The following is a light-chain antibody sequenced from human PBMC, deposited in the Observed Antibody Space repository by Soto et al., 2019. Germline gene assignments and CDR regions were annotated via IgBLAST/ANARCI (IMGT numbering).Light chain of an antibody. V-gene: IGKV3-20*01. Sequence: EIVLTQSPGTLSLSPGERATLSCRATQSVRSNYLAWYQQKPGQAPRLLIYGASSRATGVPDRFRGSGSGTDFTLTISRLEPEDFAVYYCQHYGGTPAWTFGQGTKVEIK. CDR2: GAS. J-gene: IGKJ1*01. CDR3: QHYGGTPAWT. CDR1: QSVRSNY.